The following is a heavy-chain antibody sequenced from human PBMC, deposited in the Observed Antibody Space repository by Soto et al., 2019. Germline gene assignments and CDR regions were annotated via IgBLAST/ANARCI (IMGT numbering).Heavy chain of an antibody. J-gene: IGHJ6*02. CDR2: FDPEDGET. Sequence: ASVKVSCKVSGYTLTELSMHWVRQAPGKGLEWMGGFDPEDGETIYAQKFQGRVTMTEDTSTDTAYMELSSLRSEDTAVYYCATDRWDHLLYSYGYYYYGMDFRGQGSTVIGSS. D-gene: IGHD5-18*01. V-gene: IGHV1-24*01. CDR3: ATDRWDHLLYSYGYYYYGMDF. CDR1: GYTLTELS.